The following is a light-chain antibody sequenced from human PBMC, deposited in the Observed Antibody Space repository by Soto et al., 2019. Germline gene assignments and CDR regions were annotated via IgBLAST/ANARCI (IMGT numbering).Light chain of an antibody. V-gene: IGKV3-15*01. Sequence: VMTPSPATLSVSPGESTTLSCQPCQSVSSNLAWYQQKPGQAPRLLIYGASTRATGIPARFSGSESGTDFTLRISRLEPEDFAVYYCQQYGSSVTFGQGTKWIS. CDR3: QQYGSSVT. J-gene: IGKJ1*01. CDR2: GAS. CDR1: QSVSSN.